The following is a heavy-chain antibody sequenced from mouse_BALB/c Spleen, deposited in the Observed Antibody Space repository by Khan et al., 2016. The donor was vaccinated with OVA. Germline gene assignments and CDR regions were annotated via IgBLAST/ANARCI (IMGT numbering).Heavy chain of an antibody. CDR2: IYPGNVNT. CDR1: GSTFTNYY. J-gene: IGHJ4*01. CDR3: DRGDYYSNRALDY. Sequence: QVQLQQSGPELVKPGTTVRISCKASGSTFTNYYIHWVKQRPGQGLEWMGWIYPGNVNTKYNENFKGKVTLTADTSSSTAYMPLSSLTSEDSAVYVCDRGDYYSNRALDYWGQGTSVTVSS. V-gene: IGHV1S56*01. D-gene: IGHD2-5*01.